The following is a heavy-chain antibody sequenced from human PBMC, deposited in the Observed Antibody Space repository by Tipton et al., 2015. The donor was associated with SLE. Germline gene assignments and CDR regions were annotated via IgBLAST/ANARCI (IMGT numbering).Heavy chain of an antibody. V-gene: IGHV4-31*03. J-gene: IGHJ4*02. CDR3: ERGWVGGYGYLAY. CDR1: GGSISRDDYY. D-gene: IGHD5-12*01. CDR2: ISYSGHT. Sequence: TLSLTCIVSGGSISRDDYYWSWIRQHPGRGLEWIGHISYSGHTFYNPSLKSRLTISVDTSKNQFSLKLSSSTAADTAVYYCERGWVGGYGYLAYRGQGYMGAVSS.